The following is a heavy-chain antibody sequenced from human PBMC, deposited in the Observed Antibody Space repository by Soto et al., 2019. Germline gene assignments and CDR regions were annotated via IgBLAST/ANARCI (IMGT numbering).Heavy chain of an antibody. D-gene: IGHD3-16*02. CDR1: GYTFTSYG. Sequence: ASVKVSCKASGYTFTSYGISWVRQAPGQGLEWMGWISAYNGNTNYAQKLQGRVTMTTDTSTSTAYMELRSLRSDDTAVYYCARGNYDYVWGGYRSAEYFQHWGQGTLVTVSS. V-gene: IGHV1-18*01. CDR3: ARGNYDYVWGGYRSAEYFQH. CDR2: ISAYNGNT. J-gene: IGHJ1*01.